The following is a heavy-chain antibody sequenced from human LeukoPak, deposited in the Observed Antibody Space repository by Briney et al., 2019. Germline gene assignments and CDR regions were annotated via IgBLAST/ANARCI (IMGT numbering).Heavy chain of an antibody. CDR3: AKRSRQLALY. J-gene: IGHJ4*02. CDR2: ISYDGSNK. D-gene: IGHD6-6*01. V-gene: IGHV3-30-3*02. CDR1: GFTFSTYA. Sequence: GRSLRLSCAASGFTFSTYAMHWVRQAPGKGLEWVAVISYDGSNKYYADSVKGRFTISRDNSKNTLYLQMNSLRAEDTAVYYCAKRSRQLALYWGQGTLVTVSS.